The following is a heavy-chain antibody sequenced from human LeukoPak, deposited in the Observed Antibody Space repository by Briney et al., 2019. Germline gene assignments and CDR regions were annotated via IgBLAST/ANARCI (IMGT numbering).Heavy chain of an antibody. CDR2: IYITVIS. CDR1: GDSLRSYY. CDR3: ATQGYTASYYFLDY. V-gene: IGHV4-4*07. J-gene: IGHJ4*02. Sequence: ETLSLTCTVSGDSLRSYYWGWVRQPAGTGLEWIGRIYITVISFYNPSLKTRLTISIDTSKNQFSLRLTSVIAADTAVYYCATQGYTASYYFLDYWSQGTLATVSS. D-gene: IGHD1-26*01.